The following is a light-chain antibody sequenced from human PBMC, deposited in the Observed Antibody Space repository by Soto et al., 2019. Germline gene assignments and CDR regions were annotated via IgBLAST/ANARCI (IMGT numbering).Light chain of an antibody. CDR2: EVS. J-gene: IGLJ1*01. CDR3: AAWDDSLSALYV. CDR1: SSDVGSYNL. Sequence: QSALAQPASVSGSPGQSITISCTGTSSDVGSYNLVSWYQQHPGKAPKLMIYEVSKRPSGVSNRFSGSKSGTSASLTICGLRSEDEADYYCAAWDDSLSALYVFGTGTKVTVL. V-gene: IGLV2-14*02.